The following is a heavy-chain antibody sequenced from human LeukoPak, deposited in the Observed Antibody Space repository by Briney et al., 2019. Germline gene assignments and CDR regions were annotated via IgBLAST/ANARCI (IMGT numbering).Heavy chain of an antibody. Sequence: GGSLRLSYAASGFTFSSYAMSWVRRAPGKGLEWVSAISGSGGSTYYADSVKGRFTISRDNAKNSLYLQMNSLRVEDTAVYYCALLAVASDFDYWGQGALVTVSS. CDR2: ISGSGGST. D-gene: IGHD6-19*01. J-gene: IGHJ4*02. CDR1: GFTFSSYA. V-gene: IGHV3-23*01. CDR3: ALLAVASDFDY.